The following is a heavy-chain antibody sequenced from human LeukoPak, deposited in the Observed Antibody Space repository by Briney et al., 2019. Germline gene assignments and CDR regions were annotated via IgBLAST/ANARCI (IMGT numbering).Heavy chain of an antibody. CDR2: CSSLSTYI. V-gene: IGHV3-21*01. CDR3: ARDAGYCSGGNCYNPHFDF. J-gene: IGHJ4*02. CDR1: GFTFSSHA. Sequence: GGSLRLSCAVSGFTFSSHAMSWVRQAPGKGLEWVSSCSSLSTYIYYADSVKGRFTISRDSAKNSLYLQMNSLRAEDTAMYFCARDAGYCSGGNCYNPHFDFWGQGTLVTVSS. D-gene: IGHD2-15*01.